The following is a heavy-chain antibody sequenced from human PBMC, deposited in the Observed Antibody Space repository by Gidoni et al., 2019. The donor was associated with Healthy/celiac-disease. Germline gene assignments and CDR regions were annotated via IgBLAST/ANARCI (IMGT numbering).Heavy chain of an antibody. Sequence: QLQLQESGPGLAKPSETLSLTCTVSGGSISSSSYYWGWIRQPPGKGLEWIGSIYYSGSTYYNPSLKSRVTISVDTSKNQFSLKLSSVTAADTAVYYCARVRAGSGSSDYWGQGTLVTVSS. V-gene: IGHV4-39*07. D-gene: IGHD3-10*01. J-gene: IGHJ4*02. CDR3: ARVRAGSGSSDY. CDR2: IYYSGST. CDR1: GGSISSSSYY.